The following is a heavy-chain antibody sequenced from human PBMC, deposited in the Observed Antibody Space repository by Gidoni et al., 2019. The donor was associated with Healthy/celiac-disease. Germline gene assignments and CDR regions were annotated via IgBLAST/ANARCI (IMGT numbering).Heavy chain of an antibody. J-gene: IGHJ2*01. CDR1: GGTFSSYS. CDR2: IIPIFGTA. V-gene: IGHV1-69*01. Sequence: QVQLVQSGAEVKKPGSSVKVSCKASGGTFSSYSLSWVRQDPGQGLEWMGGIIPIFGTANYAQKFQGRVTITADESTSTAYMELSSLRSEDTAVYYCATQLSGYCSGGSCYHTWYFDLWGRGTLVTVSS. CDR3: ATQLSGYCSGGSCYHTWYFDL. D-gene: IGHD2-15*01.